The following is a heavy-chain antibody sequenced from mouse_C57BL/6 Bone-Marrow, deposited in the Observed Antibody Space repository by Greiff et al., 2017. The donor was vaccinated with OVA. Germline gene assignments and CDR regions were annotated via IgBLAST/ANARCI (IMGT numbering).Heavy chain of an antibody. CDR1: GYTFTDYN. CDR2: INPNNGGT. CDR3: ARWITTVVATRSYFDY. D-gene: IGHD1-1*01. V-gene: IGHV1-22*01. J-gene: IGHJ2*01. Sequence: EVQLQQSGPELVKPGASVKMSCKASGYTFTDYNMHWVKQSHGKSLEWIGYINPNNGGTSYNQKFKGKATLTVNKSSSTAYMELRSLTSEDSAVYYCARWITTVVATRSYFDYWGQGTTLTVSS.